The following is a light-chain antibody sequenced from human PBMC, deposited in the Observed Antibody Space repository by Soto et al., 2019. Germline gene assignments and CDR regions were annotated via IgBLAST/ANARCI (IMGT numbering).Light chain of an antibody. J-gene: IGLJ3*02. CDR2: SND. CDR3: AAWDDSLNGPL. V-gene: IGLV1-44*01. Sequence: QSVLTQPPSASGTPGQRVTISCSGSSSNIGRNPVNWYQQVPGTAPTLLIYSNDQRPSGVPDRFSGSKSGTSASLAVNGLKPEDEADYYCAAWDDSLNGPLFGGGTKLTVL. CDR1: SSNIGRNP.